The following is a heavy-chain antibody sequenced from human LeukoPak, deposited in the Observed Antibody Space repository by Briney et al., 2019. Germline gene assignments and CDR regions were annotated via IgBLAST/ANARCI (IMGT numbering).Heavy chain of an antibody. CDR2: IDPNSGGT. CDR1: GYTFTSYG. CDR3: ARTNAFDI. Sequence: ASVKVSCKASGYTFTSYGISWVRQAPGQGLEWMGRIDPNSGGTNYAQKFQVRVTMTRDTSINTAYMELSRLRSDDTAVYYCARTNAFDIWGQGTMVTVSS. V-gene: IGHV1-2*06. J-gene: IGHJ3*02.